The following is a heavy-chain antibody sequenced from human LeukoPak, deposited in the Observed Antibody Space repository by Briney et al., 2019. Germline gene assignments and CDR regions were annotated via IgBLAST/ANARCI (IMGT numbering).Heavy chain of an antibody. J-gene: IGHJ3*02. CDR2: VNPDTGNT. D-gene: IGHD3/OR15-3a*01. CDR3: ARRGLVAGIYDLVYGFDI. Sequence: ASVKVSCKAFGYTFTSNYMHWVRQAPGQGPEWMGWVNPDTGNTGFAQKFQGRVTITQNRSVTTVYMELSSLTSEDTAVYYCARRGLVAGIYDLVYGFDIWGQGTMVTVSS. CDR1: GYTFTSNY. V-gene: IGHV1-8*03.